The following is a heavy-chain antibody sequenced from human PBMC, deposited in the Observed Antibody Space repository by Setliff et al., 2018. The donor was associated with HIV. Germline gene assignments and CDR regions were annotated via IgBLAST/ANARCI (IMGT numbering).Heavy chain of an antibody. CDR1: GFTFMNYA. J-gene: IGHJ1*01. Sequence: GGSLRLSCAASGFTFMNYAMSWVRQAPGKGLAWVSTISGSGGNTYYADSVKGRFTISRDSSKNTLYLRMNSLRAEGTAVYYCAQAQTSVSGSYYQYLQHWGQGTLVTVSS. V-gene: IGHV3-23*01. CDR2: ISGSGGNT. CDR3: AQAQTSVSGSYYQYLQH. D-gene: IGHD3-10*01.